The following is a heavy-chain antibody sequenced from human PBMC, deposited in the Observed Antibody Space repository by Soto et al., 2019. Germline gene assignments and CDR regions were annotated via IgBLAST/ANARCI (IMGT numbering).Heavy chain of an antibody. CDR2: ISWNSGSI. V-gene: IGHV3-9*01. Sequence: LSLSGATSGFTLDGKAMKCRRQAPGKGLEWVSGISWNSGSIGYADSVKGRFTISRDNAKNSLYLQMNSLRAEDTALYYCAKAGFWSGYYSLVDYWGQGTLVTVSS. D-gene: IGHD3-3*01. J-gene: IGHJ4*02. CDR3: AKAGFWSGYYSLVDY. CDR1: GFTLDGKA.